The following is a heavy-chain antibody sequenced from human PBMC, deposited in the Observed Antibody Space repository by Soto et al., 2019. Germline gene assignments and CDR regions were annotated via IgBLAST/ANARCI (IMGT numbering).Heavy chain of an antibody. CDR1: GGSISSYY. CDR3: ARDNGYSYGYNLDH. V-gene: IGHV4-59*01. D-gene: IGHD5-18*01. Sequence: SETLSLTCTVSGGSISSYYWSWIRQPPGKGLEWIGYIYYSGSTNYNPSIKSRVTISVDTSKNQFSLKLTSVTAADTAVYYCARDNGYSYGYNLDHWGQGTLVTVSS. J-gene: IGHJ4*02. CDR2: IYYSGST.